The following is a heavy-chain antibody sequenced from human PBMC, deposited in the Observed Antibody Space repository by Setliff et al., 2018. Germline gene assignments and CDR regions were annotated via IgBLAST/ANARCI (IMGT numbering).Heavy chain of an antibody. D-gene: IGHD2-15*01. CDR3: AMILPYHGMDV. CDR1: GFTFSSYS. CDR2: ISTSGTYI. Sequence: GGSLRLSCAASGFTFSSYSMNWVRQAPGKEPEWVSSISTSGTYIYYADSVKGRFTISRDNAKNSLYLQMNSLRAEDTAVYYCAMILPYHGMDVWGQGTTVTVSS. J-gene: IGHJ6*02. V-gene: IGHV3-21*01.